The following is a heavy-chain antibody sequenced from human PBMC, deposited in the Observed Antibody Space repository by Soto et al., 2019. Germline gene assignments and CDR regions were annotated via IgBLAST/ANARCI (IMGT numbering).Heavy chain of an antibody. CDR3: ARHNLGLDY. Sequence: SETLSLTCTVSGGSISSGGYYWSWIRQHPGKGLEWIGYIYYTGSTYYNPSLKSRVTISLDTSKNQFSLKLSSVAAADTAVYYCARHNLGLDYWGQGALVTVSS. CDR2: IYYTGST. D-gene: IGHD7-27*01. CDR1: GGSISSGGYY. V-gene: IGHV4-31*03. J-gene: IGHJ4*02.